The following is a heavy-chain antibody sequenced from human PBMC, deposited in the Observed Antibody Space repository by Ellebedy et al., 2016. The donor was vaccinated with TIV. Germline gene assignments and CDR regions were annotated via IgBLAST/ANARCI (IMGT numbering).Heavy chain of an antibody. CDR2: ISWNSGSI. CDR3: AKDSSGYYLDY. CDR1: GYTLTELS. Sequence: SCKVSGYTLTELSMHWVRQAPGKGLEWVSGISWNSGSIGYADSVKGRFTISRDNAKNSLYLQMNSLRAEDTALYYCAKDSSGYYLDYWGQGTLVTVSS. V-gene: IGHV3-9*01. D-gene: IGHD3-22*01. J-gene: IGHJ4*02.